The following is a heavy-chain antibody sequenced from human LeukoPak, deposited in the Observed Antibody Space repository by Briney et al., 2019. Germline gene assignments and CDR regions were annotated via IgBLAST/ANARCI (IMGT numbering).Heavy chain of an antibody. CDR1: GGSISSSSYY. D-gene: IGHD2-2*01. CDR2: IYHSGST. J-gene: IGHJ4*02. V-gene: IGHV4-39*07. CDR3: ARVGYCSSTSCPRGAVDY. Sequence: SETLSLTCTVSGGSISSSSYYWGWIRQPPGKGLEWIGSIYHSGSTYYNPSLKSRVTISVDTSKNQFSLKLSSVTAADTAVYYCARVGYCSSTSCPRGAVDYWGQGTLVTVSS.